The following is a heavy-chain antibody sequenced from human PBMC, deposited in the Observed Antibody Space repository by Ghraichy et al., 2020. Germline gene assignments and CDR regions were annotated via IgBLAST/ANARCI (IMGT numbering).Heavy chain of an antibody. V-gene: IGHV2-70*01. CDR3: ARIARDGYNAFFYIDY. J-gene: IGHJ4*02. CDR1: GFSLSTSGMC. CDR2: IDWDDDQ. Sequence: SGPTLVKPTQTLTLTCTFSGFSLSTSGMCVSWIRQPPGKALEWLALIDWDDDQHYSTSLKTRLTISKDTSKNQVVLTMTNMDPVDTATYYCARIARDGYNAFFYIDYWGQGTLVTVSS. D-gene: IGHD5-24*01.